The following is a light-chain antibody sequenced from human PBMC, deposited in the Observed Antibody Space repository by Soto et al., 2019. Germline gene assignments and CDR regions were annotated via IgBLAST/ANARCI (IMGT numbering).Light chain of an antibody. Sequence: SYELTQPPSVSVAPGQTARITCGGSNIGGRSVHWYQQKPGQAPILVVYDDRDRPSGNPERFSGSNSGNTATLTISRVEVGDEADYYCQVWDSSSDHWVFGGGTKLTVL. CDR3: QVWDSSSDHWV. CDR1: NIGGRS. V-gene: IGLV3-21*02. CDR2: DDR. J-gene: IGLJ3*02.